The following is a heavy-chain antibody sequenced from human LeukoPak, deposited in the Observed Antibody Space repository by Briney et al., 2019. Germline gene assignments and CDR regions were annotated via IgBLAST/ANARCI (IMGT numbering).Heavy chain of an antibody. CDR1: GYTFTSYD. V-gene: IGHV1-8*02. CDR3: ARGPQGNWNYVSAY. D-gene: IGHD1-7*01. CDR2: MNPNSGNT. Sequence: ASVKVSCKASGYTFTSYDINWVRQATGQGLEWMGWMNPNSGNTGYAQKLQGRVTMTTDTSTSTAYMELRSLRSDDTAVYYCARGPQGNWNYVSAYWGQGTLVTVSS. J-gene: IGHJ4*02.